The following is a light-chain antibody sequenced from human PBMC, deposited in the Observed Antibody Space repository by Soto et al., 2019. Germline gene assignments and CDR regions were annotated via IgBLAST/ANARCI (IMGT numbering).Light chain of an antibody. Sequence: QSALTQPASVSGSPGQSVTISCTGDIFGHNFVSWYQHHPGKAPKLIISDVSDRPSGVSNRFSGSKSDNTASLTISGLQAEDEADYYCSSYVSSSILEVFGTGTKVTVL. CDR3: SSYVSSSILEV. CDR2: DVS. CDR1: IFGHNF. V-gene: IGLV2-14*03. J-gene: IGLJ1*01.